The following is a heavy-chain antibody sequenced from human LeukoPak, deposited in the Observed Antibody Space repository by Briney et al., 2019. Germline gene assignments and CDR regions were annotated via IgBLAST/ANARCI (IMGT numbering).Heavy chain of an antibody. Sequence: PSQTLSLTCTVSGGSISSGGYYWSWIRQHPGKGLEWIGYIYYSGSTYYNPSLKSRVTISVDTSKNQFSLKLSSVTAADTAVYYCAGGSRRWGWEERRGFDPWGQGTLVTVSS. J-gene: IGHJ5*02. CDR3: AGGSRRWGWEERRGFDP. V-gene: IGHV4-31*03. CDR1: GGSISSGGYY. CDR2: IYYSGST. D-gene: IGHD1-1*01.